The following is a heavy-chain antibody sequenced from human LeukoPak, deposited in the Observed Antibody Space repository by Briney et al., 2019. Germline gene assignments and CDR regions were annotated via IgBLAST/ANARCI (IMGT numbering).Heavy chain of an antibody. CDR2: VSWDGGSV. CDR3: ARDRGGNSAGFDS. CDR1: GFSFDDYS. J-gene: IGHJ4*02. Sequence: GGSLRLSCAASGFSFDDYSMHWVRQPPGKGLEWVSLVSWDGGSVYYADSVRGRFTISRDNRKASLFRQMKGLKSDESGLYFCARDRGGNSAGFDSWGQGTLVTVSS. D-gene: IGHD5-12*01. V-gene: IGHV3-43*01.